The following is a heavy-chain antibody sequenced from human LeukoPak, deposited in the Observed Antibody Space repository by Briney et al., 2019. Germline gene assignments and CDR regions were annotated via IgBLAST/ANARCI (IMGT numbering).Heavy chain of an antibody. CDR1: GFTSSSQE. D-gene: IGHD6-19*01. CDR2: ITPGSTYT. J-gene: IGHJ4*02. CDR3: AKHYVRGLAVANTDY. V-gene: IGHV3-23*01. Sequence: GGSLRLSCIASGFTSSSQELTWVRQAPGKGLEWVSTITPGSTYTKYADSVAGRFTISRDDSKNTLYLQMHSLRAEDTAVYYCAKHYVRGLAVANTDYWGQGALVTVSS.